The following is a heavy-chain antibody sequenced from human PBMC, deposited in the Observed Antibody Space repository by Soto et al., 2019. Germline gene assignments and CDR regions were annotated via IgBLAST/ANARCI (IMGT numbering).Heavy chain of an antibody. V-gene: IGHV4-34*01. D-gene: IGHD3-22*01. CDR3: ASDSSGRRFDY. CDR2: INHSGST. CDR1: GGSFSGYY. Sequence: SETLSLTCAVYGGSFSGYYWSWIRQPPGKGLEWIGEINHSGSTNYNPSLKSRVTISVDTSKNQFSLKLSSVTAADTAVYYCASDSSGRRFDYWGQGTLVTVS. J-gene: IGHJ4*02.